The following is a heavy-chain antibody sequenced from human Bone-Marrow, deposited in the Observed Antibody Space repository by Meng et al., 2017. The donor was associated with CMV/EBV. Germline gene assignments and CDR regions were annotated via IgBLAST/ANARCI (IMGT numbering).Heavy chain of an antibody. CDR1: GFTFSSYW. CDR3: AKLRTQLLFPAWFDP. V-gene: IGHV3-48*04. J-gene: IGHJ5*02. D-gene: IGHD2-2*01. Sequence: GESLKISCAASGFTFSSYWMSWVRQAPGKGLEWVSYISSSGSTIYYADSVKGRFTISRDNAKNSLYLQMNSLRAEDTAVYYCAKLRTQLLFPAWFDPWGQGTLVTVSS. CDR2: ISSSGSTI.